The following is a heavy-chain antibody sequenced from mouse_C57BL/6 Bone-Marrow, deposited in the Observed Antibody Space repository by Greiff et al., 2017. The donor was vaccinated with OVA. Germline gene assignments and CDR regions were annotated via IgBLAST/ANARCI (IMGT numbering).Heavy chain of an antibody. CDR1: GYTFTSYW. CDR2: IYPGSGST. CDR3: ARSITTVVGPDV. V-gene: IGHV1-55*01. D-gene: IGHD1-1*01. Sequence: QVQLQQPGAELVKPGASVKMSCKASGYTFTSYWITWVKQRPGQGLEWIGDIYPGSGSTNYNEKFKSKATLTVDTSSSTAYMQLSSLTSEDSAVYYCARSITTVVGPDVWGTGTTVTVSS. J-gene: IGHJ1*03.